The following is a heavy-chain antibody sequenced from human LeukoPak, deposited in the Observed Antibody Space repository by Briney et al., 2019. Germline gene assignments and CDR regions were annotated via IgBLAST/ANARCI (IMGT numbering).Heavy chain of an antibody. Sequence: PGGSLRLSCAASGFTFSSYAMSWVRQAPGKGLEWVSAISGSGGSTYYADSVKGRFTISRDNSKNTLYLQMNNLRAEDTAVYYCARGRGYGAYDWNDYWGQGTLVTVSS. J-gene: IGHJ4*02. CDR2: ISGSGGST. D-gene: IGHD5-12*01. CDR1: GFTFSSYA. V-gene: IGHV3-23*01. CDR3: ARGRGYGAYDWNDY.